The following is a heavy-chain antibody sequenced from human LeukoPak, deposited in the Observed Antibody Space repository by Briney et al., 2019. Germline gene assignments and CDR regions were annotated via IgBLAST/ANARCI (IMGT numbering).Heavy chain of an antibody. J-gene: IGHJ4*02. CDR1: GFTFSSYG. Sequence: GGSLRLSCAASGFTFSSYGMHWVRQAPGKGLEWVAVIWYDGSNKYYADSVKGRFTISRDNSKNTLYLQMNSLRAEDTAVYYCAKGGSYSSSALDYWGQGTLVTVSS. D-gene: IGHD6-6*01. CDR2: IWYDGSNK. CDR3: AKGGSYSSSALDY. V-gene: IGHV3-33*06.